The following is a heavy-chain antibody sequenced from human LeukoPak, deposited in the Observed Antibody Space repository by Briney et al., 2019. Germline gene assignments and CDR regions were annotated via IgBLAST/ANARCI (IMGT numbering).Heavy chain of an antibody. CDR2: IYYSGST. V-gene: IGHV4-39*07. J-gene: IGHJ3*02. CDR1: GVSISSSNSY. Sequence: SETLSLTCTVSGVSISSSNSYWGWIRQPPGKGLEWIGSIYYSGSTYYNPSLKSRVTISVDTSKNQFSLKLSSVTAADTAVYYCARYAYGANFDIWGQGTMVTVSS. CDR3: ARYAYGANFDI. D-gene: IGHD4-17*01.